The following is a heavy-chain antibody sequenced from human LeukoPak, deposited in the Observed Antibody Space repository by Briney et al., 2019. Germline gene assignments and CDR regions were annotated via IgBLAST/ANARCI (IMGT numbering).Heavy chain of an antibody. V-gene: IGHV4-39*01. CDR3: ARRSYDSSGYSSFDI. CDR2: IYYSGST. Sequence: SRTLSLTCTVSRGSISSGGYYWSWIRQLSGKGLEWVGSIYYSGSTYYNPSLKSRVTISVDTSKNQFSLKLSSVTAADTAVYYCARRSYDSSGYSSFDIWGQGTMVTVSS. D-gene: IGHD3-22*01. CDR1: RGSISSGGYY. J-gene: IGHJ3*02.